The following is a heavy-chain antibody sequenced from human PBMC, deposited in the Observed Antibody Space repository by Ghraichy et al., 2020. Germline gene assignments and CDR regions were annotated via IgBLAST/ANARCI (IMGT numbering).Heavy chain of an antibody. Sequence: ETLSLTCAASGFSFRHSWMNWVRQAPGKGLEWLANIKMDGRDKDYVDSVKGRFAISRDNAKNSLFLQMNSLRAEDTAVYYCVRGTPLPGLDIWGRGTLVTASS. CDR2: IKMDGRDK. D-gene: IGHD1-1*01. CDR1: GFSFRHSW. CDR3: VRGTPLPGLDI. V-gene: IGHV3-7*03. J-gene: IGHJ3*02.